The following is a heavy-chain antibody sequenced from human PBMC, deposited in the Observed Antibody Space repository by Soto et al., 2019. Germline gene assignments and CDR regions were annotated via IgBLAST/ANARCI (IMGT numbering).Heavy chain of an antibody. CDR2: IYPSDSDT. D-gene: IGHD2-2*01. Sequence: GESLKISCKGSGYSFTSYWIGWVRQMPGKGLEWMGIIYPSDSDTRYSPSFQGQVTISADKSISTAYLQWSSLKASDTAMYYCARLPPAAGAYYYYGMDVWGQGTTVTAS. CDR1: GYSFTSYW. J-gene: IGHJ6*02. V-gene: IGHV5-51*01. CDR3: ARLPPAAGAYYYYGMDV.